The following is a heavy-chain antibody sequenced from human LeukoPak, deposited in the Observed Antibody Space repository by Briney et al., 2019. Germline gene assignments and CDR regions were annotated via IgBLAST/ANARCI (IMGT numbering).Heavy chain of an antibody. CDR3: ARETDLIAAAGTWDYFDY. J-gene: IGHJ4*02. V-gene: IGHV4-30-2*01. Sequence: PSQTLSLTCTVSGGSISSGGYYWSWIRQPPGKGLEWIGYIYHSGSTYYNPSLKSRVTISVDRSKNQFSLKLSSVTAADTAVYYCARETDLIAAAGTWDYFDYWGQGTLVTVSS. D-gene: IGHD6-13*01. CDR1: GGSISSGGYY. CDR2: IYHSGST.